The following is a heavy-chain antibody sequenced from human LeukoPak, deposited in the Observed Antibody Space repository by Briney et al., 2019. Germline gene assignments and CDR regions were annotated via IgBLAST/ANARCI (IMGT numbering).Heavy chain of an antibody. CDR1: GFTFSSYG. Sequence: PGGSLRLSCAASGFTFSSYGMHWVRQAPGKGLEWVAFIRYDGSNKYYADSVKGRFTISRDNSKNTLYLQMNSLRAEDTAIYFCTRSLISGTHYWGQGTQVTVSS. CDR2: IRYDGSNK. V-gene: IGHV3-30*02. J-gene: IGHJ4*02. D-gene: IGHD3-10*01. CDR3: TRSLISGTHY.